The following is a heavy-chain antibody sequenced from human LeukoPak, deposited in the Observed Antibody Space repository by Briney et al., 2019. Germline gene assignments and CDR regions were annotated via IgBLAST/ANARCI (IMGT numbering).Heavy chain of an antibody. CDR2: IYYSGST. V-gene: IGHV4-30-4*01. J-gene: IGHJ4*02. D-gene: IGHD6-19*01. CDR1: GGSISSGDYY. CDR3: ARSKAVAGPIDY. Sequence: PSETLSLTCTVSGGSISSGDYYWSWIRQPPGKGLEWIGYIYYSGSTYYNPSLKSRVTISVDTSKNQFSLKLSSVTAADTAVYYCARSKAVAGPIDYWGQGTLVTVSS.